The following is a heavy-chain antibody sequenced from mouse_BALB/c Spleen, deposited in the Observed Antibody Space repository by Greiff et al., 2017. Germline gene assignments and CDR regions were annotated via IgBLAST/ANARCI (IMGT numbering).Heavy chain of an antibody. CDR2: ISSGGGNT. CDR1: GFTFSSYT. J-gene: IGHJ2*01. Sequence: EVMLVESGGGLVKPGGSLKLSCAASGFTFSSYTMSWVRQTPEKRLEWVATISSGGGNTYYPDSVKGRFTISRDNAKNNLYLQMSSLRSEDTALYYCARYLTGPYFDYWGQGTTLTVSS. V-gene: IGHV5-9*03. CDR3: ARYLTGPYFDY.